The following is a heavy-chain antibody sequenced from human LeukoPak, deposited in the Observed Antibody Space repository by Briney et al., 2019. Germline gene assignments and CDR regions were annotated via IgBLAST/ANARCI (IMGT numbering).Heavy chain of an antibody. V-gene: IGHV3-7*01. CDR3: ARSGGDSPYYYYYYMDV. J-gene: IGHJ6*03. D-gene: IGHD4-17*01. Sequence: PGGSLRLSCAASGFTFSTYWMSWVRQAPGKGLEWVANIKHDGSEKYYVDSVKGRFTISRDNAKNSLYLQMNSLRAEDTAVYYCARSGGDSPYYYYYYMDVWGKGTTVTISS. CDR1: GFTFSTYW. CDR2: IKHDGSEK.